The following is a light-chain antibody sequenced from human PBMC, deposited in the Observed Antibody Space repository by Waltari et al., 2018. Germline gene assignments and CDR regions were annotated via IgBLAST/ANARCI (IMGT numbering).Light chain of an antibody. CDR2: DVS. Sequence: QSALTQTASVSGSPGQSITISCTGTSRYVGAYNHVSWYQQNPGKAPKVMIYDVSNRPSGVSNRFSGSKSGNTASLSISGLQAEDEADYYCSSFTTSSTYVFGTGTKVTVL. CDR1: SRYVGAYNH. J-gene: IGLJ1*01. V-gene: IGLV2-14*03. CDR3: SSFTTSSTYV.